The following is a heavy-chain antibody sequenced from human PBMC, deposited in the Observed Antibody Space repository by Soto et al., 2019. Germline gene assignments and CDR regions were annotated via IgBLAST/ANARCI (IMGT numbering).Heavy chain of an antibody. D-gene: IGHD3-3*02. CDR2: ISSGGRHI. V-gene: IGHV3-21*01. J-gene: IGHJ4*02. CDR3: SRDPVYHPASSIFGVAI. Sequence: ESGGGLVKPGGSLRLSCAASGFSFSDYSMNWVRQAPGKGLEWVASISSGGRHIYYADSVKGRFTISRDNAKNSLFLQMSRLRGEDTDVYSCSRDPVYHPASSIFGVAIWGRGTLVTVST. CDR1: GFSFSDYS.